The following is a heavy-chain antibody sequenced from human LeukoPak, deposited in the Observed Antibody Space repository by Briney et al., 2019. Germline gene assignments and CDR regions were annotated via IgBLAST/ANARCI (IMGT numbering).Heavy chain of an antibody. CDR1: GGSISSYY. Sequence: SETLSLTCTVSGGSISSYYWSWIRQPPGKGLEWIGYIYYSGSTNYNPSLKSRVTISVDTSKNQFSLKLSSVTAADTAVYYCAKDSYDYVWGSSYGMDVWGQGTTVTVSS. V-gene: IGHV4-59*01. CDR3: AKDSYDYVWGSSYGMDV. CDR2: IYYSGST. J-gene: IGHJ6*02. D-gene: IGHD3-16*01.